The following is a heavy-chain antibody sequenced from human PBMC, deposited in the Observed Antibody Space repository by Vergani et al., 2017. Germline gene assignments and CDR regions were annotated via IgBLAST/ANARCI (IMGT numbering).Heavy chain of an antibody. CDR3: AREETRAGDNWFDP. Sequence: QVQLVQSGAEVKKPGASVKVSCKASGYTFTSYYMHWVRQAPGQGLEWMGIINPSGGSTSYAQKFQGRVTITADESTSTANMELSSLRSEDTAVYYCAREETRAGDNWFDPWGQGTLVTVSS. V-gene: IGHV1-46*01. CDR1: GYTFTSYY. CDR2: INPSGGST. J-gene: IGHJ5*02. D-gene: IGHD3-10*01.